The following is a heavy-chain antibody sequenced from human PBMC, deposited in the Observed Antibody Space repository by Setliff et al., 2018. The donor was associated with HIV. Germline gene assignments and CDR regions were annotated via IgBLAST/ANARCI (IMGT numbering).Heavy chain of an antibody. CDR2: IHHSGTA. Sequence: PSETLSLTCTVSGGSITRTPYYWGWIRQPPGKGLEWIGSIHHSGTAYDNPSLKSRVTISVDPSKNQFSLKLISVSAADTAVYYCAKLLPAADMAREIDSWGQGTLVTVSS. D-gene: IGHD2-2*01. CDR1: GGSITRTPYY. J-gene: IGHJ4*02. CDR3: AKLLPAADMAREIDS. V-gene: IGHV4-39*01.